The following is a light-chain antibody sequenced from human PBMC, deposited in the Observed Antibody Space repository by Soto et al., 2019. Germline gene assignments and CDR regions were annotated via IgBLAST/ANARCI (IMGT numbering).Light chain of an antibody. CDR1: QSVSSSY. J-gene: IGKJ1*01. CDR2: GAS. CDR3: QQYDSSTKT. V-gene: IGKV3-20*01. Sequence: EIVLTQSPGTLSLSPGERATLYCRDSQSVSSSYLAWYQQKPGQAPRLLIYGASSSATGIPDRFSGSGSGTDFTLTISRLEPEDFAVYSCQQYDSSTKTVGQGTKVEIK.